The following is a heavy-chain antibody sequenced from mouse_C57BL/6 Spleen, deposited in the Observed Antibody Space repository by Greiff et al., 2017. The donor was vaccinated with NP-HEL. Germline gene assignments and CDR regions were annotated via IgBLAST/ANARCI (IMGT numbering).Heavy chain of an antibody. D-gene: IGHD1-1*01. J-gene: IGHJ2*01. CDR3: ARSSSPFDY. V-gene: IGHV1-76*01. Sequence: QVQLQQSGAELVRPGASVKLSCKASGYTFTDYYINWVKQRPGQGLEWIARIYPGSGNTYYNEKFKGKATLTAEKSSSTAYMQLSSLTSEDSAVYFCARSSSPFDYWGQGTTLTVSA. CDR2: IYPGSGNT. CDR1: GYTFTDYY.